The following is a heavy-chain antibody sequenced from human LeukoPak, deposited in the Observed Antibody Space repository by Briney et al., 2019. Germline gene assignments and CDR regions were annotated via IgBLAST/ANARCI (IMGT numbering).Heavy chain of an antibody. D-gene: IGHD6-13*01. Sequence: SETLSLTCTVSGGSISSSSYYWGWIRQPPGKGLDWIGSIYYSGSTYYNPSLKSRVTISVDTSKNQFSLKLSSVTAADTAVYYCARSDEQQLVFDYWGQGTLVTVSS. CDR3: ARSDEQQLVFDY. CDR2: IYYSGST. J-gene: IGHJ4*02. V-gene: IGHV4-39*01. CDR1: GGSISSSSYY.